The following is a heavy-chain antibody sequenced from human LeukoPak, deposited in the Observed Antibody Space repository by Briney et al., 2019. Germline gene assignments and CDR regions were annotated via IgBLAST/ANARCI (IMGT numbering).Heavy chain of an antibody. D-gene: IGHD1-26*01. J-gene: IGHJ6*02. CDR2: IYYSGST. V-gene: IGHV4-59*01. Sequence: SETLSLTCTVSGGSISSYYWCWIRQPPGKGLEWIGYIYYSGSTNYNPSLKSRVTVSVDTSKNQFSLKLSSVTAADTAVYYCARVKGSYYYYGMDVWGQGTTVTVSS. CDR3: ARVKGSYYYYGMDV. CDR1: GGSISSYY.